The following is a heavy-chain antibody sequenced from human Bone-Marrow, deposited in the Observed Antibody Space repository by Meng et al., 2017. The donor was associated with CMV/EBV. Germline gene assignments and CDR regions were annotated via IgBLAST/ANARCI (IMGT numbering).Heavy chain of an antibody. CDR3: ARDEGIVVVPAAEFDY. V-gene: IGHV3-7*01. CDR1: GFTFSSYW. J-gene: IGHJ4*02. Sequence: GESLKISCAASGFTFSSYWMSWVRQAPGKGLEWVANIKQDGSEKYYVDCVKGRFTISRDNAKNSLYLQMNSLRAEDTAVYYCARDEGIVVVPAAEFDYWGQGTLVTVSS. D-gene: IGHD2-2*01. CDR2: IKQDGSEK.